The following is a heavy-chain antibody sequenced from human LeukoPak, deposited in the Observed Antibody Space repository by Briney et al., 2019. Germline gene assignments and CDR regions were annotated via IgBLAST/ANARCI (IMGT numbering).Heavy chain of an antibody. D-gene: IGHD5-18*01. CDR2: IYPGDSHT. J-gene: IGHJ4*02. V-gene: IGHV5-51*01. CDR1: GYTLHNYW. Sequence: ESLKLYCKGSGYTLHNYWIGWVRQMPGKGLGWMVIIYPGDSHTSYNPSFQGQVTISAEKSISTAHLQWSSLKASDTAMYYWARRFTTMDYFDFWGQGTLVTVSS. CDR3: ARRFTTMDYFDF.